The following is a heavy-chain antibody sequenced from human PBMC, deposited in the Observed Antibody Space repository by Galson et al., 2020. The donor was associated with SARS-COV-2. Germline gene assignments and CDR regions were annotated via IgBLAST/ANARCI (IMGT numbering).Heavy chain of an antibody. V-gene: IGHV3-15*01. Sequence: GGSLRLSCAASGFSFSDAWMSWVRQAPGQGLEWVGRVKSKTDGETTEYAASVKGRFTVSRDDSKNTLYLQMNSLKSEDTGVYYCATDDAAAGSGEFDYWGQGTLV. CDR3: ATDDAAAGSGEFDY. D-gene: IGHD3-10*01. CDR2: VKSKTDGETT. CDR1: GFSFSDAW. J-gene: IGHJ4*02.